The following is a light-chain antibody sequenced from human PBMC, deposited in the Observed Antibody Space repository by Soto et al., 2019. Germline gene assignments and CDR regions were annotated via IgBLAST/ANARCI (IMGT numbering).Light chain of an antibody. J-gene: IGKJ1*01. Sequence: EIMMTQSPATLSVSPGERATLSCRASQSISSNLAWYQQKPGQAPRLLIYGASTRATGIPARFSGSGSGTEFTLTISSLQFEDFAVYYCQQYNNWPTFGQGTQVEIK. CDR2: GAS. V-gene: IGKV3-15*01. CDR1: QSISSN. CDR3: QQYNNWPT.